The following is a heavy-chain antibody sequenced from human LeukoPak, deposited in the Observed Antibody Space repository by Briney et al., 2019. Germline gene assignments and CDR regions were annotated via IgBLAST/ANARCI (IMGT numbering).Heavy chain of an antibody. CDR2: INSDGSST. CDR1: GFNLSSYW. Sequence: GGSLRLSCEASGFNLSSYWMHWVRQAPGKGLVWVSRINSDGSSTRYADSVKGRFTISRDNSKNTLNLQMNSLRAEDTAVYYCAKDPTHYRVWDYYETIGLSYWGQGTLVTVSS. D-gene: IGHD3-22*01. V-gene: IGHV3-74*01. J-gene: IGHJ4*02. CDR3: AKDPTHYRVWDYYETIGLSY.